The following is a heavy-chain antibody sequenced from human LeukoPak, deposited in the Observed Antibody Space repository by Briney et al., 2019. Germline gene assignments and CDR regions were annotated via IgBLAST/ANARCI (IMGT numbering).Heavy chain of an antibody. D-gene: IGHD5-18*01. CDR1: GFTFSDYY. CDR3: ARVPYSYGYGGEDYYYYYYYGMDV. Sequence: PGGSLRLSCAASGFTFSDYYMSWIRQAPGKGLEWVSYISSSGSTIYYADSVKGRFTISRDNAKNSLYLQMNSLRAEDTAVYYCARVPYSYGYGGEDYYYYYYYGMDVWGQGTTVTVSS. J-gene: IGHJ6*02. CDR2: ISSSGSTI. V-gene: IGHV3-11*01.